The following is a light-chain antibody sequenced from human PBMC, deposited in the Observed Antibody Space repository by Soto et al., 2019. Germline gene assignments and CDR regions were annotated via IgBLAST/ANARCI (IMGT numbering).Light chain of an antibody. V-gene: IGKV3-15*01. CDR3: QQYNNWLPIT. J-gene: IGKJ5*01. Sequence: EIVMTQSPATLSVSPGERATLSCRASQSVSNNLAWYQQKPGQAPRLLIYGVSIRATGIPARFSGSGSGPEFTLTISSLQSEDFAVYYCQQYNNWLPITFGQGTRLEIK. CDR1: QSVSNN. CDR2: GVS.